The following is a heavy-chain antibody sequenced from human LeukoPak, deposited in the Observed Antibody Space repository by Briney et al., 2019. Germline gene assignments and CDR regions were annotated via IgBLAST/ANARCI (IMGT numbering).Heavy chain of an antibody. J-gene: IGHJ6*02. CDR2: INQDGSDK. CDR1: GFSLSNYW. D-gene: IGHD3-10*01. CDR3: AWYGVTHGLDV. V-gene: IGHV3-7*01. Sequence: RSGGSPRLSCAASGFSLSNYWMSWVRQAPGKGLEWVANINQDGSDKYYVDSVMGRFTISKDNAKNSVYLQMNSLRPEDTAIYYCAWYGVTHGLDVWGQGTTVTVSS.